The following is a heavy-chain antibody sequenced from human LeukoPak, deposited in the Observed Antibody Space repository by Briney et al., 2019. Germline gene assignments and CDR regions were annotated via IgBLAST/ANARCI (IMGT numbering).Heavy chain of an antibody. J-gene: IGHJ4*02. Sequence: SXAXXGFTFSRNWXTWVRRAPGKGRDGVAIIKQDGSENIYVDSVKGRFTIYRDNSKKSLYMKMNKQRGEETAVYYCAGDSGWFFHYWGQGTLVTVSS. CDR2: IKQDGSEN. V-gene: IGHV3-7*01. CDR3: AGDSGWFFHY. CDR1: GFTFSRNW. D-gene: IGHD6-19*01.